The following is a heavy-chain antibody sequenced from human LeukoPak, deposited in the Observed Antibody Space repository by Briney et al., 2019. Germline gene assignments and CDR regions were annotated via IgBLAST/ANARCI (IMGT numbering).Heavy chain of an antibody. CDR2: IYYSGST. J-gene: IGHJ6*04. D-gene: IGHD3-9*01. Sequence: SETLSLTCTVSGGSFSSGGYYWSWIRQHPGTGLEWIGYIYYSGSTYYNPSLKSRVTISVDTSKNQFSLKLSSVTAADTAVYYCAREPQTGYKSPGEYYYGMDVWGKGTTVTVSS. CDR1: GGSFSSGGYY. V-gene: IGHV4-31*03. CDR3: AREPQTGYKSPGEYYYGMDV.